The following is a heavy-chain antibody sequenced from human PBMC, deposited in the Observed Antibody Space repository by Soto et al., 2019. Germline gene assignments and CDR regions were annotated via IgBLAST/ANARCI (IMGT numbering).Heavy chain of an antibody. CDR3: AKSPYSNYASGMDV. CDR2: ISWNSGSI. J-gene: IGHJ6*02. Sequence: PGGSLRLSCAASGFTFDDYAMHWVRQAPGKGLEWVSGISWNSGSIAYADSVKDRFTISRDNAKNSLYLQMNSLRAEDTALYYCAKSPYSNYASGMDVWGQGTTVTVSS. CDR1: GFTFDDYA. D-gene: IGHD1-26*01. V-gene: IGHV3-9*01.